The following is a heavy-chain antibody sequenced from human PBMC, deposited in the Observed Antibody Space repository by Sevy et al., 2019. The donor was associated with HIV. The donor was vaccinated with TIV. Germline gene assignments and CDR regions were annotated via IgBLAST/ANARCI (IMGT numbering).Heavy chain of an antibody. V-gene: IGHV1-3*01. CDR2: INAGNGNT. CDR1: GYTFTSYA. Sequence: ASVKVSCKASGYTFTSYAMHWVRQAPGQRLEWMGWINAGNGNTKYSQKFQGRVTITRDTSASTAHMELSSLRSEDTAVYYCARGRGSSNYYYYMDVWGKGTTVTVSS. CDR3: ARGRGSSNYYYYMDV. J-gene: IGHJ6*03. D-gene: IGHD1-26*01.